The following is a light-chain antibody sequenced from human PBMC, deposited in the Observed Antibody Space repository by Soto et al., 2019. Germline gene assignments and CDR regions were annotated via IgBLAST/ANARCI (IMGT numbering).Light chain of an antibody. CDR2: GSS. CDR1: QSVGSN. J-gene: IGKJ2*01. Sequence: EIVMTQSPATLSVSPGERATLSCRASQSVGSNLAWYQQKPGQAPRILIYGSSTTATGIPARFSGSGSETEFTLTISSLQSEDFAVYFCQQYNNWPPYTVGQGTKLEIK. CDR3: QQYNNWPPYT. V-gene: IGKV3-15*01.